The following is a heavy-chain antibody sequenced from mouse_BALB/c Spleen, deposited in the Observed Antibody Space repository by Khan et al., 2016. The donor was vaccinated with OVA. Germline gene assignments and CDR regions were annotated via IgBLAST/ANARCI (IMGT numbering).Heavy chain of an antibody. CDR2: ISYSGST. Sequence: VQLQESGPGLVKPSQSLSLTCTVTGYSITSDYAWNWIRQFPGNKLEWMGYISYSGSTSYNPPFKSRTSIIRDTSKNQFFLQLSSIATEDTATYYCARSIMANWGQGTTLTVSS. J-gene: IGHJ2*01. CDR1: GYSITSDYA. V-gene: IGHV3-2*02. CDR3: ARSIMAN.